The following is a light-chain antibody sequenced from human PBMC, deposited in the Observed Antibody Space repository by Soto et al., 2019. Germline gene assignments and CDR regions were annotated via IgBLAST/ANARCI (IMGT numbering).Light chain of an antibody. Sequence: DIVMTQSPLSLPVTAGEPASISCRSSQRLLHTNGYNYVDWYLKKPGQSPKLLIYLGSNRASGVTDRFSGSGSGTDFTLQISRVEAEDVGVYYCMQALQTPFTFGPGTKVDMK. CDR2: LGS. J-gene: IGKJ3*01. V-gene: IGKV2-28*01. CDR3: MQALQTPFT. CDR1: QRLLHTNGYNY.